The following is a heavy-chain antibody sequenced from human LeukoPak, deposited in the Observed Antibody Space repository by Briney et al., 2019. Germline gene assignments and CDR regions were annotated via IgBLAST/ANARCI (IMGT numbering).Heavy chain of an antibody. CDR3: AKGTLGSCSGVTCYEFDY. CDR2: IIGSGRDT. D-gene: IGHD2-8*02. Sequence: PGGSLTLSCTASGFTFSSYWMHWVRQAPGKRLEWVSSIIGSGRDTYYADSVKGRITISRDNSKNTVYLQMNSLRAEDTALYYCAKGTLGSCSGVTCYEFDYWGQGTLVTVSS. J-gene: IGHJ4*02. V-gene: IGHV3-23*01. CDR1: GFTFSSYW.